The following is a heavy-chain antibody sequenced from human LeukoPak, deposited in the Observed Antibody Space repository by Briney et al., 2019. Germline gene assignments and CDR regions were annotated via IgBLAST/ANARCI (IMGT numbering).Heavy chain of an antibody. D-gene: IGHD3-10*01. Sequence: GGSLRLSCKASGFTFSSHGMSWVRQAPGKGLQWVSSISDSGDNTYYADSVKGRFTISRDNSKNTLYLQMNSLRAEDTAVYYCAKDGLWFGETNWGQGTLVTVSS. CDR3: AKDGLWFGETN. CDR2: ISDSGDNT. J-gene: IGHJ4*02. CDR1: GFTFSSHG. V-gene: IGHV3-23*01.